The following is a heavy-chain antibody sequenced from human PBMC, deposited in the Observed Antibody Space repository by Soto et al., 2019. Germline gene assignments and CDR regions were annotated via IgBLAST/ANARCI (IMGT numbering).Heavy chain of an antibody. CDR3: AHTTTLLWFGESRFDY. D-gene: IGHD3-10*01. CDR1: GFSLSTSGVG. CDR2: IYWDDDK. Sequence: SGPTLVNPTQTLTLTCTFSGFSLSTSGVGVGWIRQPPGKALEWLALIYWDDDKRYSPSLKSRLTITKDTSKNQVVLTMTNMDPVDTATYYCAHTTTLLWFGESRFDYWGQGTLVTVS. V-gene: IGHV2-5*02. J-gene: IGHJ4*02.